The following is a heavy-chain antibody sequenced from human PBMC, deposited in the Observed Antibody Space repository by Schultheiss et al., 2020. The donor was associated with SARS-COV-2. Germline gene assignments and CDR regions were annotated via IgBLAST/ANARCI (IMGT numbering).Heavy chain of an antibody. J-gene: IGHJ3*02. V-gene: IGHV3-23*01. D-gene: IGHD1-26*01. Sequence: GGSLRLSCAASGFTFSDYYMSWVRQAPGKGLEWVSAISGSGGSTYYADSVKGRFTISRDNSKNTLYLQMNSLRAEDTAVYYCARPANEVGARGRNHAFDIWGQGTMVTVSS. CDR3: ARPANEVGARGRNHAFDI. CDR2: ISGSGGST. CDR1: GFTFSDYY.